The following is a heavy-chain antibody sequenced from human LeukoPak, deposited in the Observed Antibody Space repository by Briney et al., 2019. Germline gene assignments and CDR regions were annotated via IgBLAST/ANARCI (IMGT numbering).Heavy chain of an antibody. V-gene: IGHV1-24*01. CDR2: FDPEDGET. J-gene: IGHJ4*02. D-gene: IGHD3-10*01. Sequence: ASVTVSCKVSGYTLTELSMHWVRQAPGKGREWMGGFDPEDGETIYAQKFQGRVTMTEDTSTDTAYMELSRLRSEETAVYYCATDNAMVRAVIFYYWGEGTLVTVSS. CDR1: GYTLTELS. CDR3: ATDNAMVRAVIFYY.